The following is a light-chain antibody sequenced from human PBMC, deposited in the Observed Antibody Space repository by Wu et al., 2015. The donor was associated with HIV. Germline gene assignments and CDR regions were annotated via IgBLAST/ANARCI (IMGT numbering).Light chain of an antibody. CDR2: GAS. J-gene: IGKJ2*03. Sequence: IQMTQSPSTLSASVGDRVTITCRASQGVRNDLAWYQQKLGKAPKLLIYGASSLQSGVSSRFSGSGYGTDFTLTISSLQPEDFATYYCLQDYNYPHSFGLGDQAGDQT. CDR1: QGVRND. V-gene: IGKV1-6*01. CDR3: LQDYNYPHS.